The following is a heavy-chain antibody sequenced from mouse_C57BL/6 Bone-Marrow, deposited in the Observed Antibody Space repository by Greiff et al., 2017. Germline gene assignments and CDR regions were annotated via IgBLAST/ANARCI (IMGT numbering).Heavy chain of an antibody. V-gene: IGHV1-55*01. D-gene: IGHD4-1*01. CDR3: ARSGPLGGSFDY. CDR2: IYPASGRA. CDR1: GYTFTSYW. J-gene: IGHJ2*01. Sequence: QVQLQQPGAELVKPGASVKMSCKASGYTFTSYWITWVKQRPGQGLEWIGDIYPASGRANYNEKFKSKAILTVDTSSNTAYMQLSSLTSEDAAVFYGARSGPLGGSFDYGGRGTAVTVSA.